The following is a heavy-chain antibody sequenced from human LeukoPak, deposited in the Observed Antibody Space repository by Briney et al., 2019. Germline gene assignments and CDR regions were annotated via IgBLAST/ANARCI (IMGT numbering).Heavy chain of an antibody. CDR2: MNPNSGNT. CDR1: GYTFTSYE. J-gene: IGHJ5*02. V-gene: IGHV1-8*01. Sequence: ASVKVSCKASGYTFTSYEINWVRQATGQGLEWMGWMNPNSGNTGYAQKFQGRVTMTRNTSISTAYMELSSLRSEDTAVYYCARGASKYDFWSGYQPNWFDPWGQGTLVTVSS. CDR3: ARGASKYDFWSGYQPNWFDP. D-gene: IGHD3-3*01.